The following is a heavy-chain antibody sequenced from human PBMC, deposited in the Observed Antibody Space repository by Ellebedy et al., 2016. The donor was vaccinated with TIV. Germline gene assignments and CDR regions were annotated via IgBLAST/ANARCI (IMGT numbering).Heavy chain of an antibody. J-gene: IGHJ6*02. D-gene: IGHD3-10*01. CDR2: IWYDGSMK. CDR3: ARDRGSRGAMDV. Sequence: GESLKISCAASGFTFSSYGMHWVRQAPGKGLEWVALIWYDGSMKYYADSVKGRYTTSRDNSKNTLYLQMNSLRVEDTAVYYCARDRGSRGAMDVWGQGTTVTVSS. CDR1: GFTFSSYG. V-gene: IGHV3-33*01.